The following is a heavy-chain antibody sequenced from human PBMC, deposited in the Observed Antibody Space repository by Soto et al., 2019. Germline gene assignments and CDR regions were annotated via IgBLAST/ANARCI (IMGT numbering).Heavy chain of an antibody. J-gene: IGHJ4*02. CDR3: VKRSLLVAPT. CDR1: GGSISSGGYY. CDR2: IYYSGST. V-gene: IGHV4-31*03. Sequence: SETLSLTCTVSGGSISSGGYYWSWIRQHPGKGLEWIGYIYYSGSTYYNPSLKSRVTISVDTSKNQFSLKLNSVTAADTAVYYCVKRSLLVAPTWGQGILVTVSS. D-gene: IGHD2-21*01.